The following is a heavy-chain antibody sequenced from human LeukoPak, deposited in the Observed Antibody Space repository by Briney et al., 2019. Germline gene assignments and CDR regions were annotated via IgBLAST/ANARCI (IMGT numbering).Heavy chain of an antibody. CDR3: AGDGAAAGNDAFDI. CDR2: ISSSSSYM. Sequence: GESLRLSCAASGFTFSSYSMNWVRQAPGKGLEWVSSISSSSSYMYYADSVKGRFTISRDNAKNSLYLQMNSLRAEDTAVYYCAGDGAAAGNDAFDIWGQGTMVTVSS. D-gene: IGHD6-13*01. CDR1: GFTFSSYS. J-gene: IGHJ3*02. V-gene: IGHV3-21*01.